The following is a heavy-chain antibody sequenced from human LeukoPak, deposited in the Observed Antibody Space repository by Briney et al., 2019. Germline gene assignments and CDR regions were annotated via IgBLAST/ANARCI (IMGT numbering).Heavy chain of an antibody. CDR1: GFSFNNYA. CDR3: AKDRGVTPIPFDY. D-gene: IGHD2-21*02. J-gene: IGHJ4*02. V-gene: IGHV3-23*01. Sequence: GGSLRLSCAAFGFSFNNYAMSWVRQAPGKGLGWVSAISGSGDDTYYADSVKGRFTISRDISKNRLYLQMNSLRAEDTAIYYCAKDRGVTPIPFDYWGQGTLVTVSS. CDR2: ISGSGDDT.